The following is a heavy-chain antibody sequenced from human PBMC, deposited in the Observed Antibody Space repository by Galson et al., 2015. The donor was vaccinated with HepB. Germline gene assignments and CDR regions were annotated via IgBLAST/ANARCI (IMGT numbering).Heavy chain of an antibody. CDR2: ISSSGGST. CDR3: ASSGWTGDYFEY. J-gene: IGHJ4*02. D-gene: IGHD6-19*01. V-gene: IGHV3-23*01. CDR1: GFTFSSYA. Sequence: SLRLSCAASGFTFSSYAMSWVRKAPGKGLEWVSTISSSGGSTFYADSVKGRFTISRDNSKKTLYLQMNSLRAEDTAVYYCASSGWTGDYFEYWGQGTLVTVS.